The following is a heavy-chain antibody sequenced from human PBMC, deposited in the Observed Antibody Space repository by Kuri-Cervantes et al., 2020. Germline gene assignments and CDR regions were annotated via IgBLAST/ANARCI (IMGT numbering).Heavy chain of an antibody. V-gene: IGHV4-59*01. J-gene: IGHJ5*02. CDR2: IYYSGST. Sequence: SETLSLTCNVSGGSISGYYWNWIRQPPGKGLEWIGYIYYSGSTNYNPSLESRITISVDTSKNQFSLKLSSVTAADTAVYYCARADTAFIGEPSGGWFDPWGQGTLVTVSS. CDR1: GGSISGYY. D-gene: IGHD5-18*01. CDR3: ARADTAFIGEPSGGWFDP.